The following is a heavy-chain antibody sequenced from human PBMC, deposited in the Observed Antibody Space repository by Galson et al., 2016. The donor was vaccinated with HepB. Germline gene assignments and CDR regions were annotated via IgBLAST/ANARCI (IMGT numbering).Heavy chain of an antibody. CDR3: AKEGVAYTTTWFSAFDF. J-gene: IGHJ3*01. D-gene: IGHD2-2*01. CDR1: GFTFSSYG. Sequence: SLRLSCAASGFTFSSYGIHWVRQAPGKGLESVAFIYYDGSYNYYADSVKGRFPISRDNSKSTLYLQMNSLRVEDTAVYYCAKEGVAYTTTWFSAFDFWGQGTMGTVSS. CDR2: IYYDGSYN. V-gene: IGHV3-30*18.